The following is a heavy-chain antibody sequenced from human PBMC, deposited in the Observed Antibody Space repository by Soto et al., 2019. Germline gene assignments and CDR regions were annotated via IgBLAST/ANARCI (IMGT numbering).Heavy chain of an antibody. J-gene: IGHJ5*02. D-gene: IGHD5-12*01. Sequence: ASVTVSSKASVSTFIIYPITWFRPAPGQVLEWMGGIIPIFGTANYAQKFQGRVTITADESTSTAYMELSSLRSEDTAVYYCARAAGYSGYDPRMGFDPWGQGTLVTVSS. CDR3: ARAAGYSGYDPRMGFDP. V-gene: IGHV1-69*13. CDR2: IIPIFGTA. CDR1: VSTFIIYP.